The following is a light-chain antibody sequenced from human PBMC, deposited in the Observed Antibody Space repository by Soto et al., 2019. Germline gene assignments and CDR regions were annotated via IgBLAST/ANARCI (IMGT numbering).Light chain of an antibody. V-gene: IGKV1-5*01. Sequence: DIQMTQSPPTLSASVGDRVTITCRASQRVSGWVAWYQQKPGKAPKLLIYDDSSLQGGVPSRFSGSGSGTEFPLTISSLQPDDSASYYCQQYFSYSPWTFGQGTRVEVK. CDR1: QRVSGW. CDR3: QQYFSYSPWT. J-gene: IGKJ1*01. CDR2: DDS.